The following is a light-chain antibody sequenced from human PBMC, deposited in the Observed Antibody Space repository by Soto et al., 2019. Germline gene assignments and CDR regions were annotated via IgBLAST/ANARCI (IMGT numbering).Light chain of an antibody. CDR2: GTS. CDR1: QSVSSSY. J-gene: IGKJ4*01. V-gene: IGKV3D-20*02. CDR3: QQRSDWPIT. Sequence: EIVLTQSPGTLSLSPGERATLSCRASQSVSSSYLAWYQQKPGQAPRLLIYGTSSRATAIPDRFSGSGSGTDFTLTISRLEPEDFAVYYCQQRSDWPITFGGGTKVEIK.